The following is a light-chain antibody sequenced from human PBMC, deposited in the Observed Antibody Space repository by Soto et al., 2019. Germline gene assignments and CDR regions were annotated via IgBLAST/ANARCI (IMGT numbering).Light chain of an antibody. CDR2: DVS. J-gene: IGKJ1*01. Sequence: EIVLTQSPGTLSLSPGEGATLSCRASQSVSSSLLAWFQQKPGQAPRLLIHDVSSRATGIPDRFSGSGSGTDFTLSISRLEPEDFATFYCQQYFSYPWTFGQGTKVEIK. CDR1: QSVSSSL. CDR3: QQYFSYPWT. V-gene: IGKV3-20*01.